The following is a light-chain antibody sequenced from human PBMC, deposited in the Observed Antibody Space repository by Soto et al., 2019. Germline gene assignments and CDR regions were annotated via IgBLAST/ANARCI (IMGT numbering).Light chain of an antibody. CDR2: DVN. J-gene: IGLJ1*01. V-gene: IGLV2-18*01. CDR3: SLYTSSSTYV. CDR1: SSDLGSYNR. Sequence: QSALTQPPSVSGSPGQSVTISCTGISSDLGSYNRVSWYQQPPGTAPKTIIYDVNNRPSGVPDRFSGSKSGSTASLTISGLQAEEEADYYCSLYTSSSTYVFGTGTKVTVL.